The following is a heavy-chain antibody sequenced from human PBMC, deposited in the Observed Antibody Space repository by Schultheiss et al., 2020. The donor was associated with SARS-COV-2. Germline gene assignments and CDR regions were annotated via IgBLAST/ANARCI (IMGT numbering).Heavy chain of an antibody. V-gene: IGHV3-74*01. CDR2: INSDGSST. CDR3: ARDQGGYCSSTSCYSGWFDP. CDR1: GFTFSSYW. J-gene: IGHJ5*02. D-gene: IGHD2-2*02. Sequence: GGSLRLSCAASGFTFSSYWMHWVRQAPGKGLVWVSRINSDGSSTTYADSVKGRFTISRDNAKNTLYLQMNSLRAEDTAVYYCARDQGGYCSSTSCYSGWFDPWGQGTLVTVSS.